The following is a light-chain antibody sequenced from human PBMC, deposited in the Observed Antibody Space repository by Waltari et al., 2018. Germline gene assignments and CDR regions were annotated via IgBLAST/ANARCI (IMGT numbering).Light chain of an antibody. CDR1: QSISTY. J-gene: IGKJ3*01. Sequence: DIQMTQSPSSLSASLGDRGTITCRASQSISTYLNWFQHKPGKAPKLLIYAASSLQSGVPSRFRGSGSGTDFTLTITSLQPEDFAVYYCQQRSNWPPLFTFGPGTKVDIK. CDR2: AAS. V-gene: IGKV1-39*01. CDR3: QQRSNWPPLFT.